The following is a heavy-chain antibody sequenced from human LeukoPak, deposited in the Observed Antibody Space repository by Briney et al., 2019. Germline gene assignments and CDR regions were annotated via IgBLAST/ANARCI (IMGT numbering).Heavy chain of an antibody. CDR1: GFIFSSSW. D-gene: IGHD3-3*01. V-gene: IGHV3-7*01. Sequence: PGGSLRLSCAASGFIFSSSWMSWVRQAPGKGLEWVANIKQDGSEKYYVDSVKGRFTISRDNAKNSLFLQMNSLRAEDTAVYYCARHVRFEGVDYWGQGTLVTVSS. CDR3: ARHVRFEGVDY. CDR2: IKQDGSEK. J-gene: IGHJ4*02.